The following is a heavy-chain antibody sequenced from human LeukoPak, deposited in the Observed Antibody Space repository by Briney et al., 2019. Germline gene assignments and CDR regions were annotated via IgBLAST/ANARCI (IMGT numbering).Heavy chain of an antibody. CDR2: FDPEDGET. D-gene: IGHD3-10*01. J-gene: IGHJ4*02. CDR3: ATVYYGSGSYSGLDY. CDR1: GYTLTELS. Sequence: ASVKVSCKVSGYTLTELSMHWVRQAPGKGLEWMGGFDPEDGETIYAQKFQGRVTMTEDTSTDTAYMELSSLRSEDTAVYYCATVYYGSGSYSGLDYWGQGTLVTVSS. V-gene: IGHV1-24*01.